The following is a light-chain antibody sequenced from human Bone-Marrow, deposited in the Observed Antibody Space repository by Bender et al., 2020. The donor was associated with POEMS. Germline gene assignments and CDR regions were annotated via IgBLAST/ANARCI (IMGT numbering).Light chain of an antibody. V-gene: IGLV1-40*01. Sequence: QSVLTQPPSASGTPGQSVIISCTGGSSNIGAGYDVHWYQQIPGTAPKLLIYDNNNRPSGVPDRFSGSKSGASASLAITGLQAEDEADYYCQSYDTSLGGSVFGGGTKLTVL. J-gene: IGLJ3*02. CDR1: SSNIGAGYD. CDR2: DNN. CDR3: QSYDTSLGGSV.